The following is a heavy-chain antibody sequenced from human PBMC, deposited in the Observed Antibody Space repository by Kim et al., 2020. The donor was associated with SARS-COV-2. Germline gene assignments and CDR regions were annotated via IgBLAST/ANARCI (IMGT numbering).Heavy chain of an antibody. CDR1: GFTFSSYS. V-gene: IGHV3-21*01. Sequence: GGSLRLSCAASGFTFSSYSMNWVRQAPGKGLEWVSSISSSSSYIYYADSVKGRFTISRDNAKNSLYLQMNSLRAEDTAVYYCARDMWGLHYDFWSGYGYYFDYWGQGTLVTVSS. CDR2: ISSSSSYI. J-gene: IGHJ4*02. CDR3: ARDMWGLHYDFWSGYGYYFDY. D-gene: IGHD3-3*01.